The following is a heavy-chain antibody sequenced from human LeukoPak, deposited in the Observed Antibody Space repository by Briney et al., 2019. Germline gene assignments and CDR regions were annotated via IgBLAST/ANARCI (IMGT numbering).Heavy chain of an antibody. J-gene: IGHJ4*02. CDR3: ARGYYYDSSGYYYFVERATDYFDY. CDR1: GFTFSSYG. CDR2: IRYDGSNK. D-gene: IGHD3-22*01. V-gene: IGHV3-33*01. Sequence: GGSLRLSCAASGFTFSSYGMHWVRQAPGKGLEWVAVIRYDGSNKYYADSVKGRFTIPRDNAKNSLYLQMNSLRDEDTAVYYCARGYYYDSSGYYYFVERATDYFDYWGQGTLVTASS.